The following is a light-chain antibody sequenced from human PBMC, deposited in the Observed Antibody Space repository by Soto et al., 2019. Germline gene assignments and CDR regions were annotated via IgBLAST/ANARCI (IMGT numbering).Light chain of an antibody. Sequence: DIQITQSPSSVSASVGDRVVITCRASQDISNYLAWYQQKPGDAPELLIYAASRLKRGVPSRFSGSGSGTDFTLIIDSLQPEDFATYYCQQADIFPLTFGGGTKVEI. V-gene: IGKV1-12*01. J-gene: IGKJ4*01. CDR1: QDISNY. CDR2: AAS. CDR3: QQADIFPLT.